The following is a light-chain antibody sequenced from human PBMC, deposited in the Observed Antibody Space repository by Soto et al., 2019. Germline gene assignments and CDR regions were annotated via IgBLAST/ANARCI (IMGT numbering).Light chain of an antibody. J-gene: IGLJ2*01. Sequence: QSVLTQPPSASGTPGQRVTIPCSGSSSNIGSNYVYWYQQLPGMAPKLLIYRDNQRPSGVPDRFSGSKSGTSASLAISGLRSEDEADYYCAAWDDSLSGFVVFGGGTKLTVL. CDR3: AAWDDSLSGFVV. CDR1: SSNIGSNY. V-gene: IGLV1-47*01. CDR2: RDN.